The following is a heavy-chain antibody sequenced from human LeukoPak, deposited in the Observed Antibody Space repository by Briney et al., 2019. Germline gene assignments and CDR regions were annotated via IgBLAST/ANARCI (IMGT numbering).Heavy chain of an antibody. J-gene: IGHJ4*02. CDR3: ARDDILTGYSFDY. Sequence: PSETLSLTCAVYGGSFSGYYWSWVRQPPGKGLEWIGEINHSGSTNYNPSLRSRGTISVDTSKNQFSLKLSSVTAADTAVYYCARDDILTGYSFDYWGQGTLVTVSS. D-gene: IGHD3-9*01. V-gene: IGHV4-34*01. CDR2: INHSGST. CDR1: GGSFSGYY.